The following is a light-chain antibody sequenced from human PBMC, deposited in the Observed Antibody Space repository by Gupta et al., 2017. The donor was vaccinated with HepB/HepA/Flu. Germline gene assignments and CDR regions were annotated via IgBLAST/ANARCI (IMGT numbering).Light chain of an antibody. CDR1: SRDVGGYNY. CDR2: EVS. J-gene: IGLJ2*01. Sequence: SALTHPPSESCSPGQPITIPCTGTSRDVGGYNYVSWYQQHPGKAPKLMIYEVSKRPSGVPDRFSGYKSGTTAFLTVSGLQGEDAADYYCSSYAGSNNLRFGGGTKLTVL. CDR3: SSYAGSNNLR. V-gene: IGLV2-8*01.